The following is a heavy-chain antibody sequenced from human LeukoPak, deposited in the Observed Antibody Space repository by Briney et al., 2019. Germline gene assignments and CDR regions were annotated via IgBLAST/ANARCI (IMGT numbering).Heavy chain of an antibody. CDR3: AKVNGIAAGGAFDI. CDR1: GGSIRTYY. Sequence: SETLSLTCTVSGGSIRTYYWSWIRQPPGKGLEWIGYISYNGRTNYKPSLNSRVTISVDTSKNQFSLKLSSLTAADTAVYYCAKVNGIAAGGAFDIWGQGTMVTVSS. J-gene: IGHJ3*02. D-gene: IGHD6-13*01. V-gene: IGHV4-59*12. CDR2: ISYNGRT.